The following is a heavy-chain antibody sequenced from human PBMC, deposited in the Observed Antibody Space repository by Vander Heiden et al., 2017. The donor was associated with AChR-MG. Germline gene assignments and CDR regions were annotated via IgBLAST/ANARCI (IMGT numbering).Heavy chain of an antibody. Sequence: VQVVPSGGEVKKPGASVKVSCRTSGYTFTGYYIHWVRQAPGQGLEWMGWINPNAGDTDYAQKLQGRVTLTRDTSISTSYMELSSLRSDDTALYYCAIVIIGASGFDPWGQGTLVTVSS. CDR1: GYTFTGYY. CDR3: AIVIIGASGFDP. V-gene: IGHV1-2*02. CDR2: INPNAGDT. J-gene: IGHJ5*02. D-gene: IGHD2-8*01.